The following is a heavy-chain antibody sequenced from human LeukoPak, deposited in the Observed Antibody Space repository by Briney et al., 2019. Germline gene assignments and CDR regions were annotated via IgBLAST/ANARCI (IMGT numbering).Heavy chain of an antibody. Sequence: GGSLTLSCAASSFTFSNFAMSWVRQAPGKGLEWVSGISGGGRTISYADPVKGRFTISRDNSKNTLFLKMDGLRVDDTAVYYCAKSQEFLEWFYESWGQGALVIVSS. CDR3: AKSQEFLEWFYES. CDR1: SFTFSNFA. V-gene: IGHV3-23*01. D-gene: IGHD3-3*01. CDR2: ISGGGRTI. J-gene: IGHJ5*02.